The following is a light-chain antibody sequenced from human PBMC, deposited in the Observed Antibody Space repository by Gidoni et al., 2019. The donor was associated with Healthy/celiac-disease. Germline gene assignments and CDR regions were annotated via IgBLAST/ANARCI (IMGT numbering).Light chain of an antibody. V-gene: IGKV3-15*01. J-gene: IGKJ3*01. CDR1: QSVSSN. CDR3: QQYNNWPPRFT. CDR2: GAS. Sequence: ELVMTQSPATLSVSPGERATLSCRASQSVSSNLAWYQQKPGQAPRLLIYGASTRATGIPARFSGSGSGTEFTLTISSLQSEDFAVYYCQQYNNWPPRFTFGPGTKVEIK.